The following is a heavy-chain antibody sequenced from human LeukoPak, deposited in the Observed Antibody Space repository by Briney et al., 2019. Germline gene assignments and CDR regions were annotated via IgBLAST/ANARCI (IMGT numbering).Heavy chain of an antibody. D-gene: IGHD3-9*01. J-gene: IGHJ4*02. Sequence: TTSQTLSLTCTVSGGSISSYYWSWIRQPPGKGLEWIGYIYYSGSTNYNPSLKSRVTISVDTSKNQFSLKLSSVTAADTAVYYCARTVRLRYFDWSYGDAFDYWGQGTLVTVSS. CDR3: ARTVRLRYFDWSYGDAFDY. CDR2: IYYSGST. CDR1: GGSISSYY. V-gene: IGHV4-59*08.